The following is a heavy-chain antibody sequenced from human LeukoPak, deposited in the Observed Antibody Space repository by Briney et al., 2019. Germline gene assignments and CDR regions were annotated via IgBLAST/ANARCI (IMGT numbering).Heavy chain of an antibody. V-gene: IGHV3-23*01. CDR3: AKDITIFGVVTPDAFDI. Sequence: GGSLRLSCATSGITFSSYAMSWVRQAPGKGLEWVSTISGGDGRTYYADSVKGRFTISRDNSKNTLYLQMNSLRAEDTAVYYCAKDITIFGVVTPDAFDIWGQGTMVTVSS. J-gene: IGHJ3*02. CDR2: ISGGDGRT. CDR1: GITFSSYA. D-gene: IGHD3-3*01.